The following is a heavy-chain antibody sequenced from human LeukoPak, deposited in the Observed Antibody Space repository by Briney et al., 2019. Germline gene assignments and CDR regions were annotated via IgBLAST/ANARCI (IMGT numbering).Heavy chain of an antibody. CDR3: ARSQMSVPAADLDY. CDR2: ISTSGGST. V-gene: IGHV3-23*01. J-gene: IGHJ4*02. Sequence: GGSLRLSCAASGFTFNIYAMSWVRQAPGKGLEWVSAISTSGGSTYYADSVKGRFTISRDNSKNTLYLQMNSLRAEDTAVYYCARSQMSVPAADLDYWGQGTLVTVSS. D-gene: IGHD2-2*01. CDR1: GFTFNIYA.